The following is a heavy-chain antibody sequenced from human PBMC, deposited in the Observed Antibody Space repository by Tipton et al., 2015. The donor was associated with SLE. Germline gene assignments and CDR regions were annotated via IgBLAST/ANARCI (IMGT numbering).Heavy chain of an antibody. CDR3: ARRGRRYDSSGYYSYYFDY. Sequence: TLSLTCAVYGGSFSGYYWSWIRQPPGKGLEWIGESNHSGSTNYNPSLKSRVTISVDTSKNQFSLKLSSVTAADTAVYYCARRGRRYDSSGYYSYYFDYWGQGTLVTVSS. V-gene: IGHV4-34*01. D-gene: IGHD3-22*01. CDR2: SNHSGST. J-gene: IGHJ4*02. CDR1: GGSFSGYY.